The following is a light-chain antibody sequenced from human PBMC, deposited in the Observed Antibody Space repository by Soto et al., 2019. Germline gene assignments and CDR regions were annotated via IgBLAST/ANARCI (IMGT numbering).Light chain of an antibody. J-gene: IGKJ5*01. Sequence: DIQVTQSPSSLSSSVVDIFAMTGQASQDIPDNLNWYQYKEGEAPQLLIYDASNLASGVPSRFSGSGSGTDFTLTISSLQPQDIPTYYCQHFANLPMTFGQGTRLEIK. CDR2: DAS. CDR3: QHFANLPMT. CDR1: QDIPDN. V-gene: IGKV1-33*01.